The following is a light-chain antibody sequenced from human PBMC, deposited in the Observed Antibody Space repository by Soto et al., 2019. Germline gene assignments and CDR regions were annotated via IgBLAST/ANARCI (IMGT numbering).Light chain of an antibody. V-gene: IGKV3-20*01. Sequence: PGSRATLSCMASQSVSSSYLAWYQQKPGQAPRLLIYGASSRATGIPDRFSGSGSGTDFTLTISRLEPEDFAVYYCQQYGSSPLTFGPGTKVDIK. CDR3: QQYGSSPLT. CDR2: GAS. CDR1: QSVSSSY. J-gene: IGKJ3*01.